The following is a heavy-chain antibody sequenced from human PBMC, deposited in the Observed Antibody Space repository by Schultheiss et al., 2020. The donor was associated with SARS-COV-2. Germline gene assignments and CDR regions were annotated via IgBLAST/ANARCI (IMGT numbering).Heavy chain of an antibody. CDR2: ISSSSSYI. CDR1: GFTFSNYG. V-gene: IGHV3-21*05. J-gene: IGHJ4*02. CDR3: ARDRLRDY. Sequence: GGSLRLSCAASGFTFSNYGIHWVRQAPGKGLEWVSYISSSSSYIYYADSVKGRFTISRANAKNSLYLQMNSLRDEDTAVYYCARDRLRDYWGQGSLVTVSS. D-gene: IGHD5-12*01.